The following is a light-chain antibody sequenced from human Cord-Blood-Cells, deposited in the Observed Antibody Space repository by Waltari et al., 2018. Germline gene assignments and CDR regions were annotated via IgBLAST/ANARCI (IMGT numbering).Light chain of an antibody. CDR1: SSDVGGYNY. J-gene: IGLJ3*02. CDR2: DVS. Sequence: QSALTQPASVSGSPGPSITISCTGTSSDVGGYNYVSWYQQHPGKAPKLMIYDVSNRPSGVSNRFSGSKSGNTASLTISGLQAEDEAYYYCSSYTSSSTRVFGGGTKLTVL. CDR3: SSYTSSSTRV. V-gene: IGLV2-14*03.